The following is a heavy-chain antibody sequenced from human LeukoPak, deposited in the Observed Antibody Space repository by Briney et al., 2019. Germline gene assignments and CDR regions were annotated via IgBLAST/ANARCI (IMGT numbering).Heavy chain of an antibody. D-gene: IGHD1-1*01. CDR2: IDYSGRT. CDR3: ASNIPTPTTSPPLGY. Sequence: SETLSLTGTVSGGSSDSYYYWSWIRQPPGKGLEWIGYIDYSGRTKYNPSLQSRVTISVDTSKTQFSLRLGSVTAADTAVYFCASNIPTPTTSPPLGYWGQGTLVTVSS. V-gene: IGHV4-59*08. J-gene: IGHJ4*02. CDR1: GGSSDSYYY.